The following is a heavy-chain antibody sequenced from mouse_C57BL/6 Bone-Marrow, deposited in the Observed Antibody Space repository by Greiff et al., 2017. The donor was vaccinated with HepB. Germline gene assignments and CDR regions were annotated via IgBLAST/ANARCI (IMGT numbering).Heavy chain of an antibody. CDR2: INPYNGGT. CDR1: GYTFTDYY. CDR3: APGGLHYFDY. Sequence: EVQLQESGPVLVKPGASVKMSCKASGYTFTDYYMNWVKQSHGKSLEWIGVINPYNGGTSYNQKFKGKATLTVDKSSSTAYMELNSLTSEDSAVYYCAPGGLHYFDYWGQGTTLTVSS. V-gene: IGHV1-19*01. D-gene: IGHD2-4*01. J-gene: IGHJ2*01.